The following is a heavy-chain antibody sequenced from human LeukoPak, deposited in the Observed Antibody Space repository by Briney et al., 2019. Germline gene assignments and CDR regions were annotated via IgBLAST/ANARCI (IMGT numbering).Heavy chain of an antibody. CDR1: GGSISSYY. D-gene: IGHD1-7*01. CDR3: ARDPDITGTLYFDY. V-gene: IGHV4-59*01. Sequence: PSETLSLTCTVSGGSISSYYWSWIRQPPGKGLEWIGYIYYSGSTNYNPSLKSRVTISVDTSKNQFSLKLGSVTAADTAVYYCARDPDITGTLYFDYWGQGTLVTVSS. J-gene: IGHJ4*02. CDR2: IYYSGST.